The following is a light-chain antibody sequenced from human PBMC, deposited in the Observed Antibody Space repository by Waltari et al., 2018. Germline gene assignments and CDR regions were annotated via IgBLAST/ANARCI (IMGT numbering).Light chain of an antibody. J-gene: IGKJ2*01. CDR2: WAS. CDR1: QSVLYSSNNMNY. CDR3: QQYYSTPYT. Sequence: DIVMTQYPDSLPVSLGERATINCKSSQSVLYSSNNMNYLAWYQQKPGQPPKLLIYWASTRESGVPDRFSGSGSGTDFTLTISSLQAEDVAVYYCQQYYSTPYTFGQGTKLEIK. V-gene: IGKV4-1*01.